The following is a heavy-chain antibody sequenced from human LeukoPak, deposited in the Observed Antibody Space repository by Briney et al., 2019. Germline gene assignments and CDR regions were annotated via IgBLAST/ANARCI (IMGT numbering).Heavy chain of an antibody. CDR1: GFTFSSYW. D-gene: IGHD3-22*01. V-gene: IGHV3-74*01. CDR2: INSDGSST. Sequence: PGGSLRLSCAASGFTFSSYWMHWVRQAPGKGLVWVSRINSDGSSTSYADSVKGRFTISRDNAKNTLYLQMNSLRAEDTAVYYCARSGTFPRRYYYDSSGGGAFDIWGQGTMVTVSS. J-gene: IGHJ3*02. CDR3: ARSGTFPRRYYYDSSGGGAFDI.